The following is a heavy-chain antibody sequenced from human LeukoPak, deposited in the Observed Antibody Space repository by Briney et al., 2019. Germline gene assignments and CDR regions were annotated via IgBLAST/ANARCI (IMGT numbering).Heavy chain of an antibody. D-gene: IGHD3-10*01. Sequence: PGGSLRLSCAACGFTFSSYSMKWVRQAPGKGLEWVSSISSSISYIYYADSVKGRFTISRDNAKNSLYLQMNSLRAEDSAVYCCAVSYGSGSYSPSDYWGQGTLVTVCS. J-gene: IGHJ4*02. CDR1: GFTFSSYS. CDR3: AVSYGSGSYSPSDY. V-gene: IGHV3-21*01. CDR2: ISSSISYI.